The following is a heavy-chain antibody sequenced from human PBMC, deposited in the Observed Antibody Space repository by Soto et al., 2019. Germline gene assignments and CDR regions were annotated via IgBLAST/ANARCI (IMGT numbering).Heavy chain of an antibody. CDR3: AKDARPKWFGPYYFDY. CDR1: GFTFSSHA. CDR2: ISGIGGSS. J-gene: IGHJ4*02. Sequence: GGPRRIPCAASGFTFSSHAMSWVRQAQGKGLECVSAISGIGGSSYYGDSVKGRFTNSRDNSKNPLYRQMNSLRAEDTAVYYCAKDARPKWFGPYYFDYWGQGTLVSVSS. V-gene: IGHV3-23*01. D-gene: IGHD2-8*01.